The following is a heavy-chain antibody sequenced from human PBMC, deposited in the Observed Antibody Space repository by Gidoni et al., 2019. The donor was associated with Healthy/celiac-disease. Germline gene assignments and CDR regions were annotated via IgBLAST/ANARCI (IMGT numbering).Heavy chain of an antibody. CDR3: ARDLYSSGWYGGYFDY. Sequence: QVQLQESGPGLVKPSETLSLTCTVSGYSISSGYYWGWIRQPPGKGLEWIGSIYHSGSTYYNPSLKSRVTISVDTSKNQFSLKLSSVTAADTAVYYCARDLYSSGWYGGYFDYWGQGTLVTVSS. V-gene: IGHV4-38-2*02. J-gene: IGHJ4*02. D-gene: IGHD6-19*01. CDR1: GYSISSGYY. CDR2: IYHSGST.